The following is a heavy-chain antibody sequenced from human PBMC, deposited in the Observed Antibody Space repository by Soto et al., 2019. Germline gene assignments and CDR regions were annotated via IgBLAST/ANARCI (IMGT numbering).Heavy chain of an antibody. J-gene: IGHJ5*02. V-gene: IGHV4-39*02. D-gene: IGHD2-15*01. CDR2: VYHSGGS. CDR3: GRVVEGATRHTDSDS. Sequence: PSETLSLTCAVSGVSIHNSHSFWGWIRQPPGEGLEFIGSVYHSGGSYYNPSLKGRVTISVDTSNNQISLRVNSVTAADTAVYYCGRVVEGATRHTDSDSWGQGMLVTVSS. CDR1: GVSIHNSHSF.